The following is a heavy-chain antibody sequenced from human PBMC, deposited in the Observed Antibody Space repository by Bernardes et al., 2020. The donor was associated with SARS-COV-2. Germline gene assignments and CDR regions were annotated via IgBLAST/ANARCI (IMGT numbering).Heavy chain of an antibody. CDR3: ASWTGYCSGGSCFPLDY. V-gene: IGHV1-2*02. CDR1: GYTFTGYY. D-gene: IGHD2-15*01. CDR2: INPNSGGT. Sequence: ASVKVSCMASGYTFTGYYMHWVRQAPGQGLEWMGWINPNSGGTNYAQKFQGRVTMTRDTSISTAYMELSRLRSDDTAVYYCASWTGYCSGGSCFPLDYWGQGTLVTVSS. J-gene: IGHJ4*02.